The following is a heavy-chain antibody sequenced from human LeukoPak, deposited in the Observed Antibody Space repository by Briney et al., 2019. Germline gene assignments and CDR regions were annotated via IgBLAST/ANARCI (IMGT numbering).Heavy chain of an antibody. CDR1: GDSISSGDYS. Sequence: SETLSLTCTVSGDSISSGDYSWSWIRQPPGKGLEWIGYIYNSGTTNYNPSLKSRVTISVDTSKNQFSLKLSSVTAADTAIYYCARNGDDSSDYYYFDYWGQGTLVTVSS. D-gene: IGHD3-22*01. CDR3: ARNGDDSSDYYYFDY. V-gene: IGHV4-30-4*07. J-gene: IGHJ4*02. CDR2: IYNSGTT.